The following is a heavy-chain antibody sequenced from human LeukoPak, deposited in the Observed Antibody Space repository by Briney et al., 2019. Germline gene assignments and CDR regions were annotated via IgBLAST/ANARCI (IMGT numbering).Heavy chain of an antibody. D-gene: IGHD6-19*01. CDR2: ISYDGSNK. CDR1: GFTFSSYA. J-gene: IGHJ4*02. Sequence: PGGSLRLSCTASGFTFSSYAMHWVRQAPGKGLEWVAVISYDGSNKYYADSVKGRFTISRDNSKNTLYLQMNSLRAEDTAVYYCARDWAEARGIAVAYRGGPLEYWGQGTLVTVSS. CDR3: ARDWAEARGIAVAYRGGPLEY. V-gene: IGHV3-30*04.